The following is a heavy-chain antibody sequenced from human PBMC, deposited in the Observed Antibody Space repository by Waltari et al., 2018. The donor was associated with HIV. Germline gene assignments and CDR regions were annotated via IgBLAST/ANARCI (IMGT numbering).Heavy chain of an antibody. Sequence: QVQLVESGGGVVQPGRSLRLSCAASGFTFRNYAIHWVRQAPGKVLEGVTVISYDGIEKFYADSVKGRFTISRDNSKNTLYLQMNSLRAEDTAVYYCARGRGGPDYWGQGTRVTVSS. D-gene: IGHD3-10*01. V-gene: IGHV3-30*01. J-gene: IGHJ4*02. CDR1: GFTFRNYA. CDR2: ISYDGIEK. CDR3: ARGRGGPDY.